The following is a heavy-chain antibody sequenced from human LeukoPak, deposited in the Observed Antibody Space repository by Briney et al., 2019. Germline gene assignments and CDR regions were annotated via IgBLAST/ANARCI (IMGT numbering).Heavy chain of an antibody. V-gene: IGHV4-39*07. D-gene: IGHD3/OR15-3a*01. J-gene: IGHJ6*04. CDR1: GGSISYNYC. CDR3: ARDRAVGYDFWSGYYSDV. CDR2: IYNSDYT. Sequence: PPETLSLTCTVSGGSISYNYCWTWIRQPPGKGPEWIGTIYNSDYTYYNPSLTGRVTISMDTSKNQFSLTVTSVTAADTAVYYCARDRAVGYDFWSGYYSDVWGKGTTVIVSS.